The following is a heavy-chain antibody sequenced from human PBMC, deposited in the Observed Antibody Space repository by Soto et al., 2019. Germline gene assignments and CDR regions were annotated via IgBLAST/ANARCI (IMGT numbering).Heavy chain of an antibody. CDR2: IWYDGSNK. D-gene: IGHD4-17*01. V-gene: IGHV3-33*01. Sequence: QVQLVESGGGVVQPGRSLRLSCAASGFTFSSYGMHWVRQAPGKGLEWVAVIWYDGSNKYYADSVKGRFTISRDNSKNTLYLQMNSLRAEDTAVYYCARSPGDYVGRFDPWGQGTLVTVSS. CDR1: GFTFSSYG. CDR3: ARSPGDYVGRFDP. J-gene: IGHJ5*02.